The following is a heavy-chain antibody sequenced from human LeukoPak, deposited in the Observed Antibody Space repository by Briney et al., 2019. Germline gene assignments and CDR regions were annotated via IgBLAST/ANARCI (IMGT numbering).Heavy chain of an antibody. CDR2: INGGGVNT. CDR1: GFTFSSYA. CDR3: AIRYSSSWYSFGY. D-gene: IGHD6-13*01. Sequence: GGSLRLSCAASGFTFSSYAMSWVRQAPGKGLEWDSVINGGGVNTYYADSVKGRFTISRDNSKNTLYLQMNSLRAEDTAVYYCAIRYSSSWYSFGYWGQGTLVTVSS. V-gene: IGHV3-23*01. J-gene: IGHJ4*02.